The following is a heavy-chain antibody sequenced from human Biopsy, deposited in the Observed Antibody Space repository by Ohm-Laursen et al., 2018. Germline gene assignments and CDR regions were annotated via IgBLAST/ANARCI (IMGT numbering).Heavy chain of an antibody. J-gene: IGHJ5*02. Sequence: SVKVSCKASGYTFTSYNITWVRQASGQGPEWIGWLNPVSGNSNFGQKFRGRVTVTSDTSISTAYMELSGLTSDDTATYYCGRAVRNQLLTDPWGQGTLVTVTS. CDR2: LNPVSGNS. D-gene: IGHD1-7*01. CDR1: GYTFTSYN. V-gene: IGHV1-8*01. CDR3: GRAVRNQLLTDP.